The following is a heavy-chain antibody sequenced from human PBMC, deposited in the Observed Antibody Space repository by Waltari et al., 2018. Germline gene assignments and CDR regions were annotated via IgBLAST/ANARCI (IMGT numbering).Heavy chain of an antibody. D-gene: IGHD1-26*01. V-gene: IGHV3-23*01. CDR1: GFTFSNFA. CDR2: LSGTGDTT. CDR3: AKDNWMYGGRGSFDI. Sequence: EVQLLESGGGLVQPGESLRLSCAASGFTFSNFALSWVRQAPGQGLEWVSGLSGTGDTTYYADSVKGRLIISRDNSKNTMYLQMNSLRVEDTALYYCAKDNWMYGGRGSFDIWGQGTMVTVSS. J-gene: IGHJ3*02.